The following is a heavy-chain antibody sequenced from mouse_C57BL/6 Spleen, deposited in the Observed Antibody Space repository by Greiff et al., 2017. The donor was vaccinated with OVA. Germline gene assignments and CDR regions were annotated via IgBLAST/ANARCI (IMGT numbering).Heavy chain of an antibody. J-gene: IGHJ4*01. V-gene: IGHV1-55*01. Sequence: QVQLQQPGAELVKPGASVKMSCKASGYTFTSYWITWVKQRPGQGLEWIGDIYPGSGSTNYNEKFKSKATLTVDTSSSTAYMQLSSLTSEDSAVYYCARRANWDVYSMDYWGQGTSVTVSS. CDR2: IYPGSGST. CDR3: ARRANWDVYSMDY. D-gene: IGHD4-1*01. CDR1: GYTFTSYW.